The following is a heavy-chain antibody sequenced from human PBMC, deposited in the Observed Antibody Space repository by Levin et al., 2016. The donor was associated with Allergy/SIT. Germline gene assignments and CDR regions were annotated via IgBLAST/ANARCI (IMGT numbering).Heavy chain of an antibody. CDR3: ARDSYGPIDGSYLDY. D-gene: IGHD1-26*01. CDR2: IWYDGSNK. J-gene: IGHJ4*02. Sequence: GESLKISCAASGFTFSSYGMHWVRQAPGKGLEWVAVIWYDGSNKYYADSVKGRFTISRDNSKNTLYLQMNSLRAEDTAVYYCARDSYGPIDGSYLDYWGQGTLVTVSS. CDR1: GFTFSSYG. V-gene: IGHV3-33*01.